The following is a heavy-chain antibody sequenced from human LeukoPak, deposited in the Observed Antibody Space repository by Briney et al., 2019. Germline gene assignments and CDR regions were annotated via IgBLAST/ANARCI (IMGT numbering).Heavy chain of an antibody. CDR1: GGTFSSYA. CDR2: IIPILGIA. D-gene: IGHD3-10*01. J-gene: IGHJ5*02. V-gene: IGHV1-69*04. CDR3: AREDYGSGSYYNLPRWFDP. Sequence: SVKVSCKASGGTFSSYAISWVRQAPGQGLEWMGRIIPILGIANYAQKFQGRVTITADKSTSTAYMELSSLRSEDTAVYYCAREDYGSGSYYNLPRWFDPWGQGTLVTVSS.